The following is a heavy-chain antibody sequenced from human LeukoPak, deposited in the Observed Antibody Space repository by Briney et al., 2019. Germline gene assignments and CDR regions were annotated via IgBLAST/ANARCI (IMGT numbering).Heavy chain of an antibody. CDR1: GYTFTTYF. V-gene: IGHV1-2*02. J-gene: IGHJ3*02. CDR3: ARYWAGPAATDDAFDI. CDR2: INPYSGDT. D-gene: IGHD2-15*01. Sequence: GASVKVSCKTFGYTFTTYFIHWVRQAPGQGLEWMGGINPYSGDTKYAQKFQGRVTMTRDTSISTAYMELSRLMSDDTAVYYCARYWAGPAATDDAFDIWGQGTMVVVSS.